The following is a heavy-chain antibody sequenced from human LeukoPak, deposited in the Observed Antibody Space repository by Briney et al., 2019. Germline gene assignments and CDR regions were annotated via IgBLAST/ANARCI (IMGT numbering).Heavy chain of an antibody. V-gene: IGHV3-7*03. J-gene: IGHJ4*02. Sequence: GGSLRLSCAASGLNFSSYWMSWVRQAPGKGLEWVANIKHDGSEKYYLDSVKGRFTISRDNAKNSLYLQMNSLRAEDTAVYYCARDLMGIAYRGAFYYWGQGTLVTVSS. D-gene: IGHD6-13*01. CDR1: GLNFSSYW. CDR3: ARDLMGIAYRGAFYY. CDR2: IKHDGSEK.